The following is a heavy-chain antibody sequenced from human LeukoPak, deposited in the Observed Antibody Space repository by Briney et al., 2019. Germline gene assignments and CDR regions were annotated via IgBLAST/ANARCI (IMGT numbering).Heavy chain of an antibody. CDR1: GVTLSSYV. D-gene: IGHD2-8*01. V-gene: IGHV3-23*01. CDR3: AKGLGYCTNGVCSYYYYYGMDV. Sequence: GGSLRLSCEASGVTLSSYVMSWARRAPRKGPEWVSGISGRGGGTYYADSVKGRFAISRDNSKNTLYLQMNSLRAEDTAVYYCAKGLGYCTNGVCSYYYYYGMDVWGQGTTVTVSS. J-gene: IGHJ6*02. CDR2: ISGRGGGT.